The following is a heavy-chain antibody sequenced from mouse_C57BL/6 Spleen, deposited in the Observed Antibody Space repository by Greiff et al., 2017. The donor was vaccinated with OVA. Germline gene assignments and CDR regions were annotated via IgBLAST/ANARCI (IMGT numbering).Heavy chain of an antibody. CDR3: ARDKGKYYGSSPSGIDV. V-gene: IGHV5-16*01. J-gene: IGHJ1*03. Sequence: EVKLVESEGGLVQPGSSMKLSCTASGFTFSDYYMAWVRQVPEKGLEWVANINYDGSSTYYLDSLKSRFIISRDNAKHILYLQMSSLKSEDKATYYSARDKGKYYGSSPSGIDVWGKGTTVTVSS. CDR2: INYDGSST. CDR1: GFTFSDYY. D-gene: IGHD1-1*01.